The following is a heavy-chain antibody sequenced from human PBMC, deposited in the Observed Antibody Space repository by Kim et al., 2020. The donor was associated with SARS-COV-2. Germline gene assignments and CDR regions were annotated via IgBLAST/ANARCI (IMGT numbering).Heavy chain of an antibody. CDR3: AKNSGWYDG. CDR1: GFSFSTTD. Sequence: GGSLRLSCVASGFSFSTTDMTWVRQAPGKGPEWVATILGNDGFTHYADSVRGRFRMSRDNFKNALSLQMSSLQVDDTAIYYCAKNSGWYDGWGQGLLVTVSS. J-gene: IGHJ1*01. V-gene: IGHV3-23*01. D-gene: IGHD6-19*01. CDR2: ILGNDGFT.